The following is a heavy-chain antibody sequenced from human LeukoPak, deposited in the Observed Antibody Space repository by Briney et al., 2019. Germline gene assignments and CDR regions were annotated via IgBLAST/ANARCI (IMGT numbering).Heavy chain of an antibody. J-gene: IGHJ5*02. Sequence: ASVKVSCKASGYTFTGYYMHWVRQAPGQGLEWMGCINPNSGGTNYAQKFQGRVTMTRDTSISTAYMEPSRLRSDDTAVYYCAREYYGDYKNWFDPWGQGTLVTVSS. CDR3: AREYYGDYKNWFDP. V-gene: IGHV1-2*02. D-gene: IGHD4-17*01. CDR2: INPNSGGT. CDR1: GYTFTGYY.